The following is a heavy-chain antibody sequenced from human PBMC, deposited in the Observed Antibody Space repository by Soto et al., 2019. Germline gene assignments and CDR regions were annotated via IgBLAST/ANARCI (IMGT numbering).Heavy chain of an antibody. CDR1: GGSISSYY. CDR3: ARQVRGDYVNAFDI. D-gene: IGHD4-17*01. Sequence: SETLSLTCTVSGGSISSYYWSWIRQPPGKGLEWIGYIYYSGSTNYNPSLKSRVTISVDTSKNQFSLKLSSVTAADTAVYYCARQVRGDYVNAFDIWGQGTMVTVSS. J-gene: IGHJ3*02. V-gene: IGHV4-59*08. CDR2: IYYSGST.